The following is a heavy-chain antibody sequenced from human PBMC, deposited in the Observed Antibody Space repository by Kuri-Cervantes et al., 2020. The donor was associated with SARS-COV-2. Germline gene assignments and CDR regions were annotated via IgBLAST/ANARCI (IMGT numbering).Heavy chain of an antibody. CDR2: INPNSGGT. CDR1: GYTFTGYY. J-gene: IGHJ4*02. CDR3: ASQLSGGASEYYFDY. V-gene: IGHV1-2*06. D-gene: IGHD2-15*01. Sequence: ASVKVFCKASGYTFTGYYMHWVRQAPGQGLEWMGRINPNSGGTNYAQKFQGRVTMTRDTSISTAYMELSRLRSDDTAVYYCASQLSGGASEYYFDYWGQGTLVTVSS.